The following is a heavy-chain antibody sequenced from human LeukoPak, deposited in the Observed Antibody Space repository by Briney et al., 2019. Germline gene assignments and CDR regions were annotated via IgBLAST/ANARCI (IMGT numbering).Heavy chain of an antibody. Sequence: SVKVSCKASGGTFSSYAISWVRQAPGQGLEWMGGIIPIFGTANYAQKFQGRVTMTRDMSTSTVYMELSSLRSEDTAVYYCARDKGFLEWLDYWGQGTLVTVSS. D-gene: IGHD3-3*01. CDR2: IIPIFGTA. CDR1: GGTFSSYA. CDR3: ARDKGFLEWLDY. J-gene: IGHJ4*02. V-gene: IGHV1-69*05.